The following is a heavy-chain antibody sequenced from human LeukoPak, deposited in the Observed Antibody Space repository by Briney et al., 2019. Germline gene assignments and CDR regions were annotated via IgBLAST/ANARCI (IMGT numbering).Heavy chain of an antibody. V-gene: IGHV4-30-4*01. CDR2: IYYSGST. Sequence: PSETLSLTCAVYGGSFSGYYWSWIRQPPGKGLEWIGYIYYSGSTYYNPSLKSRVTISVDTSKNQFSLKLSSVTAADTAVYYCARAGRAHYYDSMLFDYWGQGTLVTVSS. CDR1: GGSFSGYY. J-gene: IGHJ4*02. D-gene: IGHD3-22*01. CDR3: ARAGRAHYYDSMLFDY.